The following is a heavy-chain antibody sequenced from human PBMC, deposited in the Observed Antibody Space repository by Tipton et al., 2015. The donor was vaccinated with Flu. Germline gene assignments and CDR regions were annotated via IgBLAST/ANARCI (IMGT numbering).Heavy chain of an antibody. V-gene: IGHV4-38-2*01. Sequence: TLSLTCAVSGYSISSGYYWGWSRQPPGKGLEWIGSIYHSGSTYYNPSLKSRVTISVDTSKNQFSLKLSSVTAADTAVYYCARGEVGATPADYWGQGTLVTVSS. CDR2: IYHSGST. D-gene: IGHD1-26*01. CDR3: ARGEVGATPADY. CDR1: GYSISSGYY. J-gene: IGHJ4*02.